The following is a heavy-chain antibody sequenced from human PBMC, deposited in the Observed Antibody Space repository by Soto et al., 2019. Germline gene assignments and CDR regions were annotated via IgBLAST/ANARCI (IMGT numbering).Heavy chain of an antibody. CDR1: GFTFSSYA. CDR3: AGDPGDRNGMIV. CDR2: ISYDGYNK. V-gene: IGHV3-30*03. J-gene: IGHJ6*02. D-gene: IGHD1-26*01. Sequence: PGGSLRLSCAASGFTFSSYAMHWVRQAPGKGLEWVAVISYDGYNKYYADSVKGRFTISRDNSKNTLYLQMNSLRAEDTAVYYCAGDPGDRNGMIVWGQGTTVTVSS.